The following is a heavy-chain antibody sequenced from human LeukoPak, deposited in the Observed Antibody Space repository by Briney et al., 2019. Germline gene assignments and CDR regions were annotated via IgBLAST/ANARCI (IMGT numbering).Heavy chain of an antibody. V-gene: IGHV1-18*01. D-gene: IGHD3-22*01. J-gene: IGHJ4*02. Sequence: GASVKVSCKASGYTFTSYGISWVRQAPGQGLEWMGWISAYNGNTNYAQKLQGRVTMTTDTSTSTAYMELRSLRSDDTAVYYCARGRPWENSSGYYQFFSADFDYWGQGTLVTVSS. CDR2: ISAYNGNT. CDR1: GYTFTSYG. CDR3: ARGRPWENSSGYYQFFSADFDY.